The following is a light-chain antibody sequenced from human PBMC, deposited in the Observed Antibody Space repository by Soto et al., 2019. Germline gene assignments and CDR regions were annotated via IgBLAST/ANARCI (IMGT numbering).Light chain of an antibody. J-gene: IGKJ5*01. CDR2: DVS. V-gene: IGKV3D-15*01. CDR3: QQYNNWPFS. CDR1: QGVTTN. Sequence: MTLDPGALSVTKGKRATLSCRAGQGVTTNFAWYQRKSGQSPRLLIYDVSIRETGVPARFSGTGSETEFTLTISGLQSEDSAVYFCQQYNNWPFSFGQGTRLEI.